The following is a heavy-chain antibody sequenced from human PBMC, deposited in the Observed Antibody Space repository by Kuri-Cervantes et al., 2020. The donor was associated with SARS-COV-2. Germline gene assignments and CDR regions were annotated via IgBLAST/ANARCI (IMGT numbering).Heavy chain of an antibody. Sequence: ASVKVSCKAYGYSFTTYTVSWVRQAPGQGLEWMGWISGFNGNTNYAQNFQGRLSLTTDTSTNTAYMELKSLRSDDAAVYYCARTRIAAAGTDAFDIWGQGTMVTVSS. J-gene: IGHJ3*02. D-gene: IGHD6-13*01. CDR1: GYSFTTYT. CDR3: ARTRIAAAGTDAFDI. CDR2: ISGFNGNT. V-gene: IGHV1-18*01.